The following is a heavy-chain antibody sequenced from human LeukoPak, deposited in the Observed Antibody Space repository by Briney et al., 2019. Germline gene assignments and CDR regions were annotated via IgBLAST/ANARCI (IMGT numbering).Heavy chain of an antibody. CDR3: TREAVTANGYFDY. V-gene: IGHV3-15*01. D-gene: IGHD2-21*02. J-gene: IGHJ4*02. Sequence: GGSLRLSCAASGFTFSNAWMTWVRQAPGKGLEWVGRIKSKTDGGTTDYATPVKGRFTISRDDSKNKLYLQMNSLKTEDTAVYYCTREAVTANGYFDYWGQGTLVTVSS. CDR1: GFTFSNAW. CDR2: IKSKTDGGTT.